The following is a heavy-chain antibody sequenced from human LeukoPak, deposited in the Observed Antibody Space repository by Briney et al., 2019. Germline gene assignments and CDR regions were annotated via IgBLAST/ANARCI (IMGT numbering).Heavy chain of an antibody. D-gene: IGHD3-10*01. V-gene: IGHV3-30*18. J-gene: IGHJ4*02. CDR1: GFTFSSYG. Sequence: GGSLRLSCAASGFTFSSYGMHWVRQAPGKGLEWVAVMSYDGSNKYYADSVKGRFTISRDNSKNTLYLQMNSLRAEDTAVYYCAKDRMVRGALDYWGQGTLVTVSS. CDR3: AKDRMVRGALDY. CDR2: MSYDGSNK.